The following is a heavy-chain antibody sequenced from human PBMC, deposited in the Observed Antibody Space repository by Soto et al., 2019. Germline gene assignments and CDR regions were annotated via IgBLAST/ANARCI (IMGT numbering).Heavy chain of an antibody. CDR3: ARDYYYDSSGYYTSYYFDY. Sequence: GGSLRLSCAASGFTFSSYSMNWVRQAPGKGLEWVSYISSSSSTIYYADSVKGRFTISRDNAKNSLYLQMNSLRDEDTAVYYCARDYYYDSSGYYTSYYFDYWGQGTLVTVSS. D-gene: IGHD3-22*01. CDR2: ISSSSSTI. J-gene: IGHJ4*02. V-gene: IGHV3-48*02. CDR1: GFTFSSYS.